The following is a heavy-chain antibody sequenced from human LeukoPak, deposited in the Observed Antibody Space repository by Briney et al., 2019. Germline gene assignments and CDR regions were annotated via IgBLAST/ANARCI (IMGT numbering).Heavy chain of an antibody. Sequence: PSETLSLTCTVSGGSISSGDYYWSWIRQPPGKGLEWIGYIYYSGSPYYNPSLKSRVTISVDTSKNQFSLKLSSVTAADTAVYYCASFPYYDFWSGQNWFDPWGQGTLVTVSS. CDR3: ASFPYYDFWSGQNWFDP. CDR2: IYYSGSP. CDR1: GGSISSGDYY. J-gene: IGHJ5*02. V-gene: IGHV4-30-4*08. D-gene: IGHD3-3*01.